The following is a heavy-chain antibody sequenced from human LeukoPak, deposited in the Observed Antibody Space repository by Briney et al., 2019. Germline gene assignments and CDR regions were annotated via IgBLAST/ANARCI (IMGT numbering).Heavy chain of an antibody. D-gene: IGHD3-22*01. J-gene: IGHJ3*02. CDR1: GGSISSSSYY. Sequence: SETLSLTCTVSGGSISSSSYYWGWIRQPPGKGLEWIGSIYYSGSTYYNPSLKSRVTISVDTSKNQFSLKLSSVTAADTAVYYCARDRYYYDSSGSKNAFDIWGQGTMVTVSS. CDR3: ARDRYYYDSSGSKNAFDI. V-gene: IGHV4-39*07. CDR2: IYYSGST.